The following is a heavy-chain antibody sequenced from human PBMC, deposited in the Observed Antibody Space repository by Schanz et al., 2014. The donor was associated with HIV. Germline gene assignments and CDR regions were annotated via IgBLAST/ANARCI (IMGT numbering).Heavy chain of an antibody. CDR2: IWYDGSNK. J-gene: IGHJ4*02. Sequence: QVQLVESGGGVVQPGRSLRLSCAASGFTFSSYGMHWVRQAPGKGLEWAAVIWYDGSNKYYADSVKGRFTISRDNVKNTLSLQMSSLRSEDTAVYYCAKASESIFGVEGLDFWGQGTLVIVSS. CDR3: AKASESIFGVEGLDF. V-gene: IGHV3-33*06. D-gene: IGHD3-3*01. CDR1: GFTFSSYG.